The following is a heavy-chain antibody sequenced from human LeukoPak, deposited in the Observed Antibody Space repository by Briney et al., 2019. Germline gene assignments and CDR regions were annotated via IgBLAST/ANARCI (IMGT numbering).Heavy chain of an antibody. CDR2: IYHSGST. D-gene: IGHD1/OR15-1a*01. CDR3: ARHNNDDVFDG. V-gene: IGHV4-38-2*01. CDR1: GYSISSGYY. Sequence: PSETLSLTCAVSGYSISSGYYWGWIRQPPGKGLEWIGSIYHSGSTYYNPSLKSRVTISVDTSKNQFSLKLSSVTAADTAVYYCARHNNDDVFDGWGQGTMVTVSS. J-gene: IGHJ3*01.